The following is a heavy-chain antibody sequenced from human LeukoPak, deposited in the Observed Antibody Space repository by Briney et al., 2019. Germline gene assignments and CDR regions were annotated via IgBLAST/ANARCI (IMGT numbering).Heavy chain of an antibody. CDR1: GFTVSSYE. CDR3: AKDPPGDSSGYYLFDY. V-gene: IGHV3-48*03. J-gene: IGHJ4*02. Sequence: PGGSLRLSCAASGFTVSSYEMNWVRQAPGKGLEWVSYISSSGSTIYYADSVKGRFTISRDNSKNTLYLQMNSLRAEDTAVYYCAKDPPGDSSGYYLFDYWGQGTLVTVSS. D-gene: IGHD3-22*01. CDR2: ISSSGSTI.